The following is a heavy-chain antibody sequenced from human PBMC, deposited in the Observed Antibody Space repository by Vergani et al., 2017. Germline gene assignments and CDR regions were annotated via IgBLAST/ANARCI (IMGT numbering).Heavy chain of an antibody. J-gene: IGHJ3*02. V-gene: IGHV4-34*01. Sequence: QVQLQQWGAGLLKPSETLSLTCAVYGGSFSGYYWSWIRQPPGKGLEWIGEINHSGSTNYNPSLKSRVTISVDTSKNQFSLKLSSVTAADTAVYYCARRGNIVVVVAARRAFDIWGQGTTVTVSS. CDR2: INHSGST. CDR1: GGSFSGYY. CDR3: ARRGNIVVVVAARRAFDI. D-gene: IGHD2-15*01.